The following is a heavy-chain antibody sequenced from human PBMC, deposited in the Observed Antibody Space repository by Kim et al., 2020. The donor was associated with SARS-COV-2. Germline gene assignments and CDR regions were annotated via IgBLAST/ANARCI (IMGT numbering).Heavy chain of an antibody. J-gene: IGHJ3*01. D-gene: IGHD3-16*01. CDR2: IRRKVYSYAT. Sequence: GGSLRLSCTASGFTFSDSPIHWVRQASGKGLEWVGRIRRKVYSYATSYSASVRGRFTISSDDSASTAQLQMHRLKTEDTAVYYSTRIPGMTLAVWVAVDV. V-gene: IGHV3-73*01. CDR3: TRIPGMTLAVWVAVDV. CDR1: GFTFSDSP.